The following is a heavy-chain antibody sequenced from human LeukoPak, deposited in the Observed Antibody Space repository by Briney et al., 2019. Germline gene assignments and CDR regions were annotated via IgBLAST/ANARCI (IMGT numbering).Heavy chain of an antibody. CDR1: GFTFNSYW. V-gene: IGHV3-7*03. Sequence: GGSLRLSCAASGFTFNSYWLTWGRQAPGKGLEWVADIKQDGSDKYYAGSVKGRFTISRDNAKNSLYLQMNSLRAEDTAVYFCARYNSAWKTDDYWGQGTLVTVSS. D-gene: IGHD6-19*01. CDR2: IKQDGSDK. CDR3: ARYNSAWKTDDY. J-gene: IGHJ4*02.